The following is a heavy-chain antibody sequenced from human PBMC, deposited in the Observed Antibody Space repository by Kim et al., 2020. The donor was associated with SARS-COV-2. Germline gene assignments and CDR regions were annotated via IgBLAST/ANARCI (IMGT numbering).Heavy chain of an antibody. Sequence: VKGRFTISRDNSKNTLYLQMNSLRAEDTAVYYCAKDGFYAGYNYYYYMDVWGKGTTVTVSS. CDR3: AKDGFYAGYNYYYYMDV. J-gene: IGHJ6*03. D-gene: IGHD6-13*01. V-gene: IGHV3-23*01.